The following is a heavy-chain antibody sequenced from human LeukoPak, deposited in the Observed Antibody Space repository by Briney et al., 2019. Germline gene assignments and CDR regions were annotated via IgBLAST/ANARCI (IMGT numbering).Heavy chain of an antibody. Sequence: GSLRLSCAASGFTFSSYAMSWVRQAPGKGLEWVSAISGSGGSTYYADSVKGRFTISRDNSKNTLYLQMNSLRAENTAVYYCAKRRGIVVVPAAPGDCYYGMDVWGQGTTVTVSS. CDR3: AKRRGIVVVPAAPGDCYYGMDV. CDR2: ISGSGGST. V-gene: IGHV3-23*01. J-gene: IGHJ6*02. D-gene: IGHD2-2*01. CDR1: GFTFSSYA.